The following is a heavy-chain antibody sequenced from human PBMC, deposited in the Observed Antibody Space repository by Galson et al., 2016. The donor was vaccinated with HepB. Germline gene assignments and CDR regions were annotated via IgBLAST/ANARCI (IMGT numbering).Heavy chain of an antibody. CDR1: GFTFSSHW. J-gene: IGHJ4*02. V-gene: IGHV3-74*01. D-gene: IGHD6-13*01. CDR2: LKSDGRST. CDR3: RIGTAGIDY. Sequence: SLRLSCAASGFTFSSHWMHWVRQAPGKGLVCVSRLKSDGRSTYHADSVKGRFTISRDNAKNTLYPQMNSLGAEDTAVYYCRIGTAGIDYWGQGTLVTVSS.